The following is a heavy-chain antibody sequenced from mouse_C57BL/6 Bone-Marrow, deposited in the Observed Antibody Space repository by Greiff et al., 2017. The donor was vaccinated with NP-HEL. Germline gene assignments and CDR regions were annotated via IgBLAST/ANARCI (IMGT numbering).Heavy chain of an antibody. CDR2: IHPNSGST. J-gene: IGHJ1*03. Sequence: QVQLQQPGAELVKPGASVTLSCKASGYTFTSYWMHWVKQRPGQGLEWIGMIHPNSGSTNYNEKFQSKATLTVDKSSSTSYMQLSSLTSEDSAVYYCARYGTVVRYFDVWGTGTTVTVSS. D-gene: IGHD1-1*01. V-gene: IGHV1-64*01. CDR3: ARYGTVVRYFDV. CDR1: GYTFTSYW.